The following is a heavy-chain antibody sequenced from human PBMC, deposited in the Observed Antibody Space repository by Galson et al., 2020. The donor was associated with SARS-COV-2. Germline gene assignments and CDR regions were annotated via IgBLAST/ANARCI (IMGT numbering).Heavy chain of an antibody. J-gene: IGHJ6*02. CDR3: ARDEGIRGYNYGRLYYGMDV. CDR2: ISTSSSYT. V-gene: IGHV3-21*01. Sequence: SCAASGFPFSTYSMYWVRLAPGKGLEWVSSISTSSSYTYYVDSVKGRFSISRDNPRNSLYLQMNSLRAEDTAVYYCARDEGIRGYNYGRLYYGMDVWGQGTTVTVSS. D-gene: IGHD5-18*01. CDR1: GFPFSTYS.